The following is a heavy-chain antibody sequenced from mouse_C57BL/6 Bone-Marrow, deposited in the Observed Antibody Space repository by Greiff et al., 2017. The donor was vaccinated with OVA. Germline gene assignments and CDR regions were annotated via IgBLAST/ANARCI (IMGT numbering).Heavy chain of an antibody. CDR2: ISYDGSN. CDR1: GYSITSGYY. J-gene: IGHJ2*01. Sequence: EVKLMESGPGLVKPSQSLSLTCSVTGYSITSGYYWNWIRQFPGNKLEWMGYISYDGSNNYNPSLKNRISITRDTSKNQFFLKLNSVTTEDTATYYCARVGGRDYWGQGTTLTVSS. D-gene: IGHD3-3*01. CDR3: ARVGGRDY. V-gene: IGHV3-6*01.